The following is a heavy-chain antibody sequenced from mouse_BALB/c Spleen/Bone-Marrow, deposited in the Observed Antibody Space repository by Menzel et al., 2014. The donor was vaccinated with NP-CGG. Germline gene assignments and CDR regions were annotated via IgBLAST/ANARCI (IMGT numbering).Heavy chain of an antibody. CDR3: ARSGSSSGYFDY. Sequence: EVKLVESGGGLVQPGGSRKLSCGASGFTFSSFGMHWVRQAPEKGLEWVAYISSGSSTIYYADTVMGRFTISRDNPKNTLFLQMTSLRSEDTAMYYCARSGSSSGYFDYWGQGTTLTVSS. J-gene: IGHJ2*01. D-gene: IGHD1-1*01. CDR1: GFTFSSFG. CDR2: ISSGSSTI. V-gene: IGHV5-17*02.